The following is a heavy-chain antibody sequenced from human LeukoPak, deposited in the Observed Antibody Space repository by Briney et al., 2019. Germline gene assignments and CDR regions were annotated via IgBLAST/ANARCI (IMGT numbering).Heavy chain of an antibody. CDR1: GYNLTELS. D-gene: IGHD3-9*01. CDR3: AAGGFYDLLPY. CDR2: FGPGDGAM. Sequence: ASVKVSCKVSGYNLTELSMHWVRQAPGKGLEWMGGFGPGDGAMVYAQRFQGRVTMTEDTSTDTVYMELSSLKSEDTAVYYCAAGGFYDLLPYWGQGTLVTVSS. V-gene: IGHV1-24*01. J-gene: IGHJ4*02.